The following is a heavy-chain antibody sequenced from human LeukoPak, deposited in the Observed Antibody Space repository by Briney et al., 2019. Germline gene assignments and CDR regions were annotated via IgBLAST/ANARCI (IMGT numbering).Heavy chain of an antibody. V-gene: IGHV1-2*02. CDR2: INPKSGDT. CDR3: ARDSDSGTSWTNWFDP. D-gene: IGHD1-26*01. Sequence: ASVKVSCKSSGYTFTDFYMHWVRQAPGQGLQWMGWINPKSGDTNYAQNFQGRVTMARDTSISTAYMELSRLRSGDTAVYYCARDSDSGTSWTNWFDPWGQGTLVTVSS. CDR1: GYTFTDFY. J-gene: IGHJ5*02.